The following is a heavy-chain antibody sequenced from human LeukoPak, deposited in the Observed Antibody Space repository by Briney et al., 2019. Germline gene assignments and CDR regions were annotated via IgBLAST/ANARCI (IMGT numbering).Heavy chain of an antibody. Sequence: ASVKVSCKASGYTFTSYGISWVRQAPGQGLEWMGWISAYNGNTNYAQKLQGRVTMTTDTSTSTAYMELRSLRSDDTAVYYCARGPVVIAIGWYFDLWGRGTPVTVSS. CDR1: GYTFTSYG. CDR3: ARGPVVIAIGWYFDL. J-gene: IGHJ2*01. CDR2: ISAYNGNT. D-gene: IGHD2-21*01. V-gene: IGHV1-18*01.